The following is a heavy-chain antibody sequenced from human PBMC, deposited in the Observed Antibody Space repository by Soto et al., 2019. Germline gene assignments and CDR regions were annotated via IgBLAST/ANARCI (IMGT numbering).Heavy chain of an antibody. V-gene: IGHV5-10-1*01. Sequence: GESLKISGKGSGYSFTSYWISWVRQMPGKGLEWMGRIDPSGSYTNYSPSFQGHVTISADKSISTAYLQWSSLKASDTAMYYCARLDCSSTSCYYYYGMHVWGQATTVTVSS. J-gene: IGHJ6*02. D-gene: IGHD2-2*01. CDR1: GYSFTSYW. CDR2: IDPSGSYT. CDR3: ARLDCSSTSCYYYYGMHV.